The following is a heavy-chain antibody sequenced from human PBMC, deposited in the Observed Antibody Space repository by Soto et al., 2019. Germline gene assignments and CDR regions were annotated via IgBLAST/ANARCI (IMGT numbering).Heavy chain of an antibody. CDR3: VRGVFGLVTQGYYYCMDF. CDR1: GGSVSSGSYY. CDR2: IYYSGST. J-gene: IGHJ6*02. D-gene: IGHD3-3*01. V-gene: IGHV4-61*01. Sequence: SETLSLTCTVSGGSVSSGSYYWSWIRQPQGKGLEWIGYIYYSGSTNYNPSLKSRVTISVDTSKNQFSLKLSSVTAADTAVYYCVRGVFGLVTQGYYYCMDFWGQGTTLSLSS.